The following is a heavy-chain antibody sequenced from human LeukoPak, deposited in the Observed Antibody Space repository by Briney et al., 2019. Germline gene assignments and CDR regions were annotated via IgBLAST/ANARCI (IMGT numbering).Heavy chain of an antibody. V-gene: IGHV3-7*01. CDR3: ARDTRGGGSFD. CDR1: GITFSSYW. D-gene: IGHD2-15*01. Sequence: PGGSLRLSCVASGITFSSYWMSWVRQGPGKGLEWVANIKQDGSEKYYVDSVKGRFTISRDNAKNSLYPQMNSLRAEDTAVYYCARDTRGGGSFDWGQGTLVTVSS. J-gene: IGHJ4*02. CDR2: IKQDGSEK.